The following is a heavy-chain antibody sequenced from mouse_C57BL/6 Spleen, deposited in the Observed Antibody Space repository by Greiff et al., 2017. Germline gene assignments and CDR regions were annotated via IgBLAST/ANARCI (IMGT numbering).Heavy chain of an antibody. CDR2: IWSGGST. CDR1: GFSLTSYG. D-gene: IGHD1-1*01. Sequence: QVHVKQSGPGLVQPSQSLSITCTVSGFSLTSYGVHWVRQSPGKGLEWLGVIWSGGSTDYNAAFISRLSISKDNSKSQVFFKMNSLQADDTAIYYCARLLRSYYYAMDYWGQGTSVTVSS. V-gene: IGHV2-2*01. J-gene: IGHJ4*01. CDR3: ARLLRSYYYAMDY.